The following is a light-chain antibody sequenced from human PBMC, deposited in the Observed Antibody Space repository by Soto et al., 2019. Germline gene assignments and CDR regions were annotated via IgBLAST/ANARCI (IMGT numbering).Light chain of an antibody. CDR2: AAS. Sequence: DIHLTQSPSSLSASVGDSVTITCRSSQNINKYLNWYEHRPGKAPKLLIYAASSLQTGVPTRFIGAGAGTFFPLTISNLQLEDVASYYCQQSYGSPGAFGRGTKVEI. J-gene: IGKJ1*01. V-gene: IGKV1-39*01. CDR3: QQSYGSPGA. CDR1: QNINKY.